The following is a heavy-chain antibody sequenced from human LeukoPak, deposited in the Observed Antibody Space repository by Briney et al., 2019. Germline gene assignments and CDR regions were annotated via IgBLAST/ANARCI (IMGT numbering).Heavy chain of an antibody. J-gene: IGHJ6*03. CDR1: GGSMSSSSYY. V-gene: IGHV4-39*01. CDR3: ARLWRYYYMDV. Sequence: SDTLSLICTVSGGSMSSSSYYWGWIRQPPGKVLEWVGSIYYSGSTCYNPSLKSRVTISVDTTKDQYSLKLSSVAAADTAVYYCARLWRYYYMDVWGKGTTVTVSS. CDR2: IYYSGST.